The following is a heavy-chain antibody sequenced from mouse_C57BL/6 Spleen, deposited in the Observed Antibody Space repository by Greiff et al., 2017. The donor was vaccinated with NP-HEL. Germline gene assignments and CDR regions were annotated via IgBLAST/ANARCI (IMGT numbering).Heavy chain of an antibody. CDR1: GYTFTSYW. D-gene: IGHD1-1*01. V-gene: IGHV1-59*01. J-gene: IGHJ2*01. Sequence: QVQLQQPGAELVRPGTSVKLSCKASGYTFTSYWMHWVKQRPGQGLEWIGVIDPSDSYTNYNQKFKGKATLTVDTSSSTAYMQLSSLTSEDSAVYYCARSHYYGSSYVEVYFDYWGQGTTLTVSS. CDR2: IDPSDSYT. CDR3: ARSHYYGSSYVEVYFDY.